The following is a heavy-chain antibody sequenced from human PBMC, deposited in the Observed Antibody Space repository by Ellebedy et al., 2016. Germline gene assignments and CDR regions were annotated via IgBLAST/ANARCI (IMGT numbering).Heavy chain of an antibody. J-gene: IGHJ3*02. CDR3: ARGLSRDAFDI. Sequence: GESLKISCAASGFTFSSYGMHWVRQAPGKGLEWVAVIWYDGSNKYYADSVKGRFTISRDNSKNTLYLQMNSLRAEDTAVYYCARGLSRDAFDIWGQGTMVTVSS. CDR2: IWYDGSNK. D-gene: IGHD4/OR15-4a*01. CDR1: GFTFSSYG. V-gene: IGHV3-33*01.